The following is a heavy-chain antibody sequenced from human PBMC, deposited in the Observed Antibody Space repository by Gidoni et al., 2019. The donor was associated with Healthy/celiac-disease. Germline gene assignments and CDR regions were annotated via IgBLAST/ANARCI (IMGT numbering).Heavy chain of an antibody. J-gene: IGHJ3*02. CDR2: ISYDGSNK. V-gene: IGHV3-30*01. Sequence: QVHLVESGGGVVQPRRSLRLSFAASGFTFSSSAMHWVRQATGKGLEWVAVISYDGSNKYDADSVKGRFTISRDNSKNTLYLQMNSLRAEDTAVYYCARDSMIAARRIDAFDIWGQGTMVTVSS. D-gene: IGHD6-6*01. CDR3: ARDSMIAARRIDAFDI. CDR1: GFTFSSSA.